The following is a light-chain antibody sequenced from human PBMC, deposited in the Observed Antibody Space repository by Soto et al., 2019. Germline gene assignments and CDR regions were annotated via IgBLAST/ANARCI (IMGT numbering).Light chain of an antibody. V-gene: IGLV2-14*01. Sequence: QSALTQPASVSGSPGQSITISCTGTSSDVGDYDYVSWYQQHPGKAPKLMFYDVSNRPSGVSNRFSGSKSGNTASLTISGLQAEDERDYYCSSYTSSGTLVLFGGGTKLTVL. CDR3: SSYTSSGTLVL. J-gene: IGLJ2*01. CDR2: DVS. CDR1: SSDVGDYDY.